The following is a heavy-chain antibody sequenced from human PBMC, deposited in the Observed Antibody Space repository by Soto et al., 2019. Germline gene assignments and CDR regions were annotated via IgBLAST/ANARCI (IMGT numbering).Heavy chain of an antibody. Sequence: SETLSLTCAVYGGSFSGYYWSWIRQPPGKGLEWIGEINHSGSTNYNPSLKSRVTISVDTSKNQFSLKLSSVTAADTAVYYCARGFGYYYYGMDVWGQGTTGTVSS. V-gene: IGHV4-34*01. CDR1: GGSFSGYY. CDR3: ARGFGYYYYGMDV. J-gene: IGHJ6*02. CDR2: INHSGST. D-gene: IGHD3-16*01.